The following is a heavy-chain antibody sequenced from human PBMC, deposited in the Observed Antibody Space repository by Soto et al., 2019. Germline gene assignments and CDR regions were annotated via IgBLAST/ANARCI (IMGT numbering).Heavy chain of an antibody. CDR1: GFTFSSYG. Sequence: VGSLRLSCAASGFTFSSYGMHWVRQAPGKGLEWVAVISYDGSNKYYADSVKGRFTISRDNSKNTLYLQMNSLRAEDTAVYYCAKDLVAGSYYYYGMDVWGQGTTVTVSS. D-gene: IGHD6-19*01. J-gene: IGHJ6*02. CDR2: ISYDGSNK. CDR3: AKDLVAGSYYYYGMDV. V-gene: IGHV3-30*18.